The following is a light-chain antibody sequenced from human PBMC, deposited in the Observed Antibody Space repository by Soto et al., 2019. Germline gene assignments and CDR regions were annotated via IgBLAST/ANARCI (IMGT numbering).Light chain of an antibody. Sequence: QSVLTQPPSASGTPGQRVTISCSGSGSNIGSNTVNWYQQLPRTAPKVVIHSNDQRPSGVPDRFSASKSGTSASLAISGLQSEDEADYYCEAWDDSLSGPVFGGGTKVTVL. CDR1: GSNIGSNT. V-gene: IGLV1-44*01. J-gene: IGLJ2*01. CDR3: EAWDDSLSGPV. CDR2: SND.